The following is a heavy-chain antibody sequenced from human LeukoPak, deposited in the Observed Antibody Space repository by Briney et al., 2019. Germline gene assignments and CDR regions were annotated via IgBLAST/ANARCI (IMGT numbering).Heavy chain of an antibody. CDR2: ISSSSSTI. CDR1: GFTFSSYS. J-gene: IGHJ6*03. V-gene: IGHV3-48*04. CDR3: ARVWQHRYYYYYYMDV. D-gene: IGHD6-13*01. Sequence: RPGGSLRLSCAASGFTFSSYSMTRVRQAPGKGLEWVSYISSSSSTIYYADSVKGRFTISRDNAKNSLYLQMNSLRAEGTAVYYCARVWQHRYYYYYYMDVWGKGTTVTVSS.